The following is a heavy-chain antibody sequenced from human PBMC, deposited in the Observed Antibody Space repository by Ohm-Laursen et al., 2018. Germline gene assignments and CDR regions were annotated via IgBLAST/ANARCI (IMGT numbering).Heavy chain of an antibody. Sequence: SLRLSCSASGFTFSSYDMNWVRQAPGKGLEWISYITSSGSTKYYSDSVKGRFTTSRDNAKNSLYLQMNSLRVEDTAFYYCARDRDGGYSFAYWGQGILVTVSS. CDR2: ITSSGSTK. CDR1: GFTFSSYD. D-gene: IGHD1-1*01. CDR3: ARDRDGGYSFAY. J-gene: IGHJ4*02. V-gene: IGHV3-48*03.